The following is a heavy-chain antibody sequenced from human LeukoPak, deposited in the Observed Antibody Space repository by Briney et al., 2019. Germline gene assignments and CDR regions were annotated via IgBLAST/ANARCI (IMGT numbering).Heavy chain of an antibody. CDR2: ISIAGVT. J-gene: IGHJ4*02. CDR3: ARARHREGYKSTWYDY. V-gene: IGHV3-13*01. D-gene: IGHD6-13*01. Sequence: GGSLRLSCAASGFIVSGNDMHWVRQIIGKGLKWVSAISIAGVTYYPGSVKGRFIISRENVKNSLYLQMNSLRPGDTAVYYCARARHREGYKSTWYDYWGQGTLVTVSS. CDR1: GFIVSGND.